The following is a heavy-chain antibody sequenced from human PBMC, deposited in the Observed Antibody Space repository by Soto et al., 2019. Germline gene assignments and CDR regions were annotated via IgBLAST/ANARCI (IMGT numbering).Heavy chain of an antibody. J-gene: IGHJ6*02. Sequence: GGSLRLSCTASGFTFGDYAMSWFRQAPGKGLEWVGFIRSKAYGGTTEYAASVKGRFTISRDNSKNTLYLQMNSLRAEDTAVYYCACAQLRYFDRAVWYYYGMDVWGQGTTVTVSS. D-gene: IGHD3-9*01. CDR3: ACAQLRYFDRAVWYYYGMDV. CDR2: IRSKAYGGTT. V-gene: IGHV3-49*03. CDR1: GFTFGDYA.